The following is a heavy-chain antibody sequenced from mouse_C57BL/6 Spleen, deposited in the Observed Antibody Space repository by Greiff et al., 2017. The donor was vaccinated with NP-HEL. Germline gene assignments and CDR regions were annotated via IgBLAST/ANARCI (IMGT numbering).Heavy chain of an antibody. Sequence: EVQRVESGGDLVKPGGSLKLSCAASGFTFSSYGMSWVRQTPDKRLEWVATISSGGSYTYYPDSVKGRFTISRDNAKNTLYLQMSSLKSEDTAMYYCARQGLGRTWFAYWGQGTLVTVSA. CDR3: ARQGLGRTWFAY. CDR2: ISSGGSYT. D-gene: IGHD4-1*01. V-gene: IGHV5-6*01. J-gene: IGHJ3*01. CDR1: GFTFSSYG.